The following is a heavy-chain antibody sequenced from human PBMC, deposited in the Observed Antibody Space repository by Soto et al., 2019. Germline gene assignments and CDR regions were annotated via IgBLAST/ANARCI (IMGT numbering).Heavy chain of an antibody. V-gene: IGHV3-30-3*01. CDR1: GFTFNYYP. CDR2: VSFDGSNK. Sequence: QMQLVESGGGVVQPGGSLRLSCAASGFTFNYYPMHWVRQAPGKGLEWVAVVSFDGSNKYYADSVKGRFTISKDNSNTTLYLQMNSLRREDTAVYYCARLPGPLVAVLYVYPLDGREAMSDVDVWGQGTTVTVSS. CDR3: ARLPGPLVAVLYVYPLDGREAMSDVDV. D-gene: IGHD6-19*01. J-gene: IGHJ6*02.